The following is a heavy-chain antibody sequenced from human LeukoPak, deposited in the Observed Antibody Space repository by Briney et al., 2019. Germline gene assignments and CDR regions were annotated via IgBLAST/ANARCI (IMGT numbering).Heavy chain of an antibody. Sequence: SVKVSCKASGGTFSSYAISWVRQAPGQGLEWMGRIIPILGIANYAQKFQGRVTITADKSTSTAYMELSSLRSEDTAVYYCARTLLDIAAAGTLDYWGQGTLVTVSS. J-gene: IGHJ4*02. CDR1: GGTFSSYA. D-gene: IGHD6-13*01. CDR3: ARTLLDIAAAGTLDY. CDR2: IIPILGIA. V-gene: IGHV1-69*04.